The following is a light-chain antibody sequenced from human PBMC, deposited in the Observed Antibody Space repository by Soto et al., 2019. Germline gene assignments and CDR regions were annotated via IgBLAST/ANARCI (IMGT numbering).Light chain of an antibody. Sequence: QSALTQPRSVSGSPGQSVTISCTGTSSDVGTYDFVSWYQQHPGKAPRLMIFDVSERPSGVPDRFSGFKSGNTASLTISGHQAEDEGDYYRCLYTLTLYVFGTGTKVTVL. CDR2: DVS. CDR3: CLYTLTLYV. V-gene: IGLV2-11*01. CDR1: SSDVGTYDF. J-gene: IGLJ1*01.